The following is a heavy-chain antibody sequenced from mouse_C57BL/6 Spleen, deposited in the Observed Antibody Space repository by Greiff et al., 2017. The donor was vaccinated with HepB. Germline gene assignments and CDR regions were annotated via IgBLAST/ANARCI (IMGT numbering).Heavy chain of an antibody. CDR2: IYPGDGDT. CDR3: AQGRMVVPVVGCDV. J-gene: IGHJ1*03. V-gene: IGHV1-82*01. D-gene: IGHD1-1*01. CDR1: GYAFSSSW. Sequence: VQLQQSGPELVKPGASVKISCKASGYAFSSSWMNWVKQRPGKGLEWIGRIYPGDGDTNYNGKFKGKATLTADKSSSTAYMQLSSLTSEDSAVYFCAQGRMVVPVVGCDVWGTGTTVTVSS.